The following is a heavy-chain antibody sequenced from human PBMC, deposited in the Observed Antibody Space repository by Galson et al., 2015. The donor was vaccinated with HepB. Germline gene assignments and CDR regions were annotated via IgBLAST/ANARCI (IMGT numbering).Heavy chain of an antibody. J-gene: IGHJ4*02. CDR3: ARVGWGSKWGYFDY. D-gene: IGHD7-27*01. CDR2: ISADSTYI. V-gene: IGHV3-21*01. CDR1: GFTFSLYT. Sequence: SLRLSCAASGFTFSLYTINWVRQAPGKGLEWVSSISADSTYIYYADSVKGRFTISRDNVKNSLYLQMNSLRAEDTAVYYCARVGWGSKWGYFDYWGQGTLVPVSS.